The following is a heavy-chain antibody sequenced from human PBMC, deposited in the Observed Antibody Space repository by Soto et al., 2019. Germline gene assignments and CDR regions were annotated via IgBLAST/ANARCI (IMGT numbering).Heavy chain of an antibody. Sequence: QLVESGGGVVQPGRSLRLSCAASGFTFSCCGMHWVRQAPGKGLEWVALIWYDGSAKYYGDSVKGRFTISRDNSKNTLYLQMNNLRAEDTAVYYCAREGYCSGGACESDYWGQGTRVTVSS. D-gene: IGHD2-15*01. CDR3: AREGYCSGGACESDY. J-gene: IGHJ4*02. V-gene: IGHV3-33*01. CDR2: IWYDGSAK. CDR1: GFTFSCCG.